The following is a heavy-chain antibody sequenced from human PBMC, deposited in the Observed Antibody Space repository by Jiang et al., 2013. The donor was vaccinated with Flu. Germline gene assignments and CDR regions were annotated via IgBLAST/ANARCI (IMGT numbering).Heavy chain of an antibody. D-gene: IGHD7-27*01. CDR2: IWYDGTNI. J-gene: IGHJ4*02. CDR1: GFDFRSYG. Sequence: LVESGEAWSSLGRSLRLSCAASGFDFRSYGMNRVRQPPGKGLEWVALIWYDGTNIHYADSVKGRFTISRDNSKNTVYLQMNSLRGEDTAVYYCAREPPPLGHTNFFDYWGQGTLVTVSS. V-gene: IGHV3-33*01. CDR3: AREPPPLGHTNFFDY.